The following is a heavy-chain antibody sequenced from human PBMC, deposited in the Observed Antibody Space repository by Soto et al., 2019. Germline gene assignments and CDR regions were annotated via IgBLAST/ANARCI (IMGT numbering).Heavy chain of an antibody. CDR3: ARVVYYDSSGFGL. D-gene: IGHD3-22*01. CDR1: GFSFSGYN. CDR2: ISGSSDYI. J-gene: IGHJ3*01. V-gene: IGHV3-21*01. Sequence: PGGSLRLSCAASGFSFSGYNMNWVRQAPEKVLEWVSSISGSSDYIFYADSVKGRFVISRDNAKNALYLQMNSLRVEDTGLYYCARVVYYDSSGFGLWGRGTMVTVSS.